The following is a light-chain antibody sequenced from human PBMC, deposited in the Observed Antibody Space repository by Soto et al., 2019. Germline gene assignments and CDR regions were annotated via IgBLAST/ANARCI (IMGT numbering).Light chain of an antibody. J-gene: IGLJ1*01. Sequence: QSVLTQPPSVSGAPGQRVTISCTGSSSNIGAAYDVHWYQQFPGTAPKLLIFGDSNRPSGVPDRFSGSKSGTSASLAITGLQAEDEADYYCQSYDNSLSAYVFGTGTKVTVL. CDR3: QSYDNSLSAYV. CDR1: SSNIGAAYD. CDR2: GDS. V-gene: IGLV1-40*01.